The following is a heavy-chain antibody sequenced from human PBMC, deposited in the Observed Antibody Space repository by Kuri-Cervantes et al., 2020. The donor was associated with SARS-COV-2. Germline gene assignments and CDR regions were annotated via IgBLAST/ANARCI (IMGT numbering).Heavy chain of an antibody. D-gene: IGHD2-15*01. CDR3: ARGPPYCSGGSCYSHPLVY. V-gene: IGHV4-38-2*01. CDR2: IYHSGST. Sequence: ESLKISCAVSGYSISSGYYWGWIRQPPGKGLEWIGSIYHSGSTYYNPSLKSRVTISVDTSKNQFSLKLSSVTAADTAVYYCARGPPYCSGGSCYSHPLVYWGQGTLVTVSS. J-gene: IGHJ4*02. CDR1: GYSISSGYY.